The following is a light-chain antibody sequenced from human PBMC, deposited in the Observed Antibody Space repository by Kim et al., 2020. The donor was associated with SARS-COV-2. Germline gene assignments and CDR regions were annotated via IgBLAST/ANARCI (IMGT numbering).Light chain of an antibody. J-gene: IGLJ2*01. Sequence: VALGQTARITCGGNNIGNEHVHWYQQKPGQAPMLVIYRDCNRPSGIPERFSGSNSQNTATLTISRAQAGDEADYYCQVWDSSTASVFGGGTQLTVL. CDR3: QVWDSSTASV. V-gene: IGLV3-9*01. CDR2: RDC. CDR1: NIGNEH.